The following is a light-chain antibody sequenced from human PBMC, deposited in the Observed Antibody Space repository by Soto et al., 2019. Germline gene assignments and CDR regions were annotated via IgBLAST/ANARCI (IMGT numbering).Light chain of an antibody. CDR3: QQYGSSSYT. CDR1: QSLSSSY. J-gene: IGKJ2*01. V-gene: IGKV3-20*01. Sequence: EIVLTQSPGTLSLSPGERATLSCRASQSLSSSYLTWYQQKPGQAPRLLIYGASSRATGIPDRFSGSGSGTDFTLTISRLEPEDFAAYYCQQYGSSSYTFGQGTKLEIK. CDR2: GAS.